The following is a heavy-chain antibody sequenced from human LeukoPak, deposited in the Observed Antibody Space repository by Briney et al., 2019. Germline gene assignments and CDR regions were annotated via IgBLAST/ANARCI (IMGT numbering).Heavy chain of an antibody. V-gene: IGHV3-74*01. Sequence: GGSLRLSCAASGFTFSSYWMHWVRQAPGKGLVWVSRINTDGSSTSYADSVKGRFTISRDNAKNTLYLQMNSLRDEDTALYYCARFGRDATAAIQHWGQGTLVTASS. CDR2: INTDGSST. J-gene: IGHJ1*01. CDR3: ARFGRDATAAIQH. CDR1: GFTFSSYW. D-gene: IGHD6-13*01.